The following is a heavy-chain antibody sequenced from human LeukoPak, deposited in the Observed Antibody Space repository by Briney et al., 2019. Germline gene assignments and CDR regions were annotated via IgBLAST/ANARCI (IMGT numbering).Heavy chain of an antibody. V-gene: IGHV1-3*01. CDR3: ARPSRWLQYLYFDY. CDR1: GYTFTSYA. J-gene: IGHJ4*02. Sequence: ASVKVSCKASGYTFTSYAMHWVRQAPGQRLEWMGWINAGNGNTKYSQKFQGRVTITRDTSASTAYMELSSLRSEDTAVYYCARPSRWLQYLYFDYWGQGTLVTVSS. D-gene: IGHD5-24*01. CDR2: INAGNGNT.